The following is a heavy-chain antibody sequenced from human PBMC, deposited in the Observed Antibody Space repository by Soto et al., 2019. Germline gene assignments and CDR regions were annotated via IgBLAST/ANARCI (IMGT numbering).Heavy chain of an antibody. J-gene: IGHJ4*02. CDR3: ARVQRLSIAARSRYFDY. Sequence: QVQLQQWGAGLLKPSETLSLTCAVYGGSFSGYYWSWIRQPPGKGLEWIGEINHSGSTNYNPSLKSRVTISVDTSKNQFSLKLSSVTAADTAVYYCARVQRLSIAARSRYFDYWGQGTLVTVSS. V-gene: IGHV4-34*01. CDR2: INHSGST. CDR1: GGSFSGYY. D-gene: IGHD6-6*01.